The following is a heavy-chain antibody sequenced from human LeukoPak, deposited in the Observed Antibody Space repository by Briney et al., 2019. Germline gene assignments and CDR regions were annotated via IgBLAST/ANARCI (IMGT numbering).Heavy chain of an antibody. Sequence: GGSLRLSCAASGFTFSKVWMSWVRQAPGKGLEWVASISGSGVSTYYADSVKGRFTISRDNSKNTLYLQMNSLRVEDTAAYYCARRYCSGGSCYTRYYGMDVWGQGSTVTVSS. CDR3: ARRYCSGGSCYTRYYGMDV. CDR1: GFTFSKVW. J-gene: IGHJ6*02. V-gene: IGHV3-23*01. CDR2: ISGSGVST. D-gene: IGHD2-15*01.